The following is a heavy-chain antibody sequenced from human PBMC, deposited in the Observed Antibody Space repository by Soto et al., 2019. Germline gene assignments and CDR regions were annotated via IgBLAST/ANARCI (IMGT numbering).Heavy chain of an antibody. V-gene: IGHV4-39*01. Sequence: SETLSLTCTVSGGSISSSSYYWGWIRQPPGKGLEWIGSIYYSGSTYYNPSLKSRVTISVDTSKNQFSLKLSSVTAADTAVYYCASQTAEYSSSASDYWGQGTLVTVSS. CDR3: ASQTAEYSSSASDY. CDR1: GGSISSSSYY. J-gene: IGHJ4*02. CDR2: IYYSGST. D-gene: IGHD6-6*01.